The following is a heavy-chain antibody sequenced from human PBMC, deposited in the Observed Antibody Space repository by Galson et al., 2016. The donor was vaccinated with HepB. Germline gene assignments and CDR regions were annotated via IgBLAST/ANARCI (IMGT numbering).Heavy chain of an antibody. CDR2: INQGRNT. J-gene: IGHJ4*02. D-gene: IGHD3-16*01. V-gene: IGHV4-4*02. CDR3: ATRRFHVFD. CDR1: GGSVANVEW. Sequence: SETLSLTCTVSGGSVANVEWLTWVRQPPGKGLEWVGDINQGRNTNYLPSLKNRVDISMDSAKNQFYMSLHYVTASDTAVYYCATRRFHVFDWSRGTLVTVSA.